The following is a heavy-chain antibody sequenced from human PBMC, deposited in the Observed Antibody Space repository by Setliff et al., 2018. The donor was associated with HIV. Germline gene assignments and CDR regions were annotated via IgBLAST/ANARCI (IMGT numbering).Heavy chain of an antibody. CDR3: ARDPTAPSITIFGVVGATYWFDP. CDR1: GYNFNNHG. D-gene: IGHD3-3*01. CDR2: IGYNGNT. V-gene: IGHV1-18*01. J-gene: IGHJ5*02. Sequence: ASVKVSCKASGYNFNNHGITWVRQAPGRGLEWVGWIGYNGNTNYAQQFQGRVTMTTDTSTNTAYMDLTSLKSDDTAVYYCARDPTAPSITIFGVVGATYWFDPWGPGTLVTVSS.